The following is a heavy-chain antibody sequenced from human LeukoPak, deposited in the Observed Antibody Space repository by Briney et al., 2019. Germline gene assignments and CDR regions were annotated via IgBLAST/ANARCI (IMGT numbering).Heavy chain of an antibody. CDR1: RFTFNNYY. V-gene: IGHV3-21*01. CDR3: ARVSYADGGYFDY. J-gene: IGHJ4*03. Sequence: CVASRFTFNNYYMIWVRQAPGKGLEWVSSISSSSNHIYYADSLKGRFTISRDNAKNSLYLQMNSLRAEDTAVYYCARVSYADGGYFDYWG. CDR2: ISSSSNHI. D-gene: IGHD3-16*01.